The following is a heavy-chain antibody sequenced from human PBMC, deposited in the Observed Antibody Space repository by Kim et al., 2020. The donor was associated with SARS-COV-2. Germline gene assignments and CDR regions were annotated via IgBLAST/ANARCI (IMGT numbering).Heavy chain of an antibody. CDR2: INHSGST. V-gene: IGHV4-34*01. CDR3: ARGFSGYSYYYYYGMDV. Sequence: SFPLSLPFSVYGGSFSGYYWSWIRQPPGKGLEWIGEINHSGSTNYNPSLKSRVTISGDTSKNQFSLKLSSVTAADTAVYYCARGFSGYSYYYYYGMDVWGHGTTVTVSS. CDR1: GGSFSGYY. J-gene: IGHJ6*02. D-gene: IGHD3-22*01.